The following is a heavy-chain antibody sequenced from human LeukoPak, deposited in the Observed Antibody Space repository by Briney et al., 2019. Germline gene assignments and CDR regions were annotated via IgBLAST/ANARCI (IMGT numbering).Heavy chain of an antibody. CDR1: DGSFSDYY. CDR3: ARGGYSYVYYYYMDV. Sequence: SETLSLTCAVFDGSFSDYYWSWVRQPPGKGLEWIGSIYYSGSTYYNPSLKSRVTISVDTSKNQFSLKLSSVTAADTAVYYCARGGYSYVYYYYMDVWGKGTTVTVSS. D-gene: IGHD5-18*01. V-gene: IGHV4-34*01. CDR2: IYYSGST. J-gene: IGHJ6*03.